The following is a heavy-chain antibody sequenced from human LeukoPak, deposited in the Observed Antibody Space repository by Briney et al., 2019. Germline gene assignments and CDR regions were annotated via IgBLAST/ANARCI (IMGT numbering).Heavy chain of an antibody. V-gene: IGHV4-59*01. CDR1: GGSISSYY. CDR2: IYYSGST. Sequence: SETLSLTCTVSGGSISSYYWSWIRQPPGKGLEWIGYIYYSGSTNYNPSLKSRVTISVDTSKNQFSLKLSSVTAADTAVYYCARESYGSGSSNDGGWFDPWGQGTLVTVSS. D-gene: IGHD3-10*01. CDR3: ARESYGSGSSNDGGWFDP. J-gene: IGHJ5*02.